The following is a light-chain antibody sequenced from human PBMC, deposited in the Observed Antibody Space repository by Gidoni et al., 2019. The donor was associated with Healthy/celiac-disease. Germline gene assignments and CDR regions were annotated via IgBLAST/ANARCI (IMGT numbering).Light chain of an antibody. CDR1: QSVLYSSNNKNY. Sequence: DIVMTWPPVSLAVSLGERATINCKSSQSVLYSSNNKNYLAWYQQKPGQPPKLLIYWASTRESGVPDRFSGSGSGTDFTLTISSLQAEDVAVYYCQQYYSTPWTFGQGTKVEIK. CDR2: WAS. CDR3: QQYYSTPWT. V-gene: IGKV4-1*01. J-gene: IGKJ1*01.